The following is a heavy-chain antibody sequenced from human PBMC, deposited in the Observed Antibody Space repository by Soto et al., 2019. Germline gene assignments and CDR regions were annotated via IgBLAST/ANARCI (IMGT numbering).Heavy chain of an antibody. CDR3: ARDEAAQYYFDY. CDR2: INSDGSST. D-gene: IGHD6-13*01. J-gene: IGHJ4*02. CDR1: GFTFSSYW. V-gene: IGHV3-74*01. Sequence: EVQLVESGGGLVQPGGSLRLSCAASGFTFSSYWMHWVRQAPGKGLVWVSRINSDGSSTSYADSVKGRVTISRDNAKNTRYLQMNSLRAEDTAVYYCARDEAAQYYFDYWGQGTLVTVSS.